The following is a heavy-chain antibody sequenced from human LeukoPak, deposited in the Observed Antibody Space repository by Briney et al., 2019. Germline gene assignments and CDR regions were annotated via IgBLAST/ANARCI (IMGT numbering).Heavy chain of an antibody. CDR3: ARDSYDSSGYYPLGY. Sequence: GGSLRLSCAASGFVFSAFGMNWFRQAPGKGLEWLSYISSSSRTISYADSVKGRFAVSRDNAKNTLYLQMNSLRAEDTAVYYCARDSYDSSGYYPLGYWGQGTLVTVSS. D-gene: IGHD3-22*01. CDR1: GFVFSAFG. CDR2: ISSSSRTI. J-gene: IGHJ4*02. V-gene: IGHV3-48*01.